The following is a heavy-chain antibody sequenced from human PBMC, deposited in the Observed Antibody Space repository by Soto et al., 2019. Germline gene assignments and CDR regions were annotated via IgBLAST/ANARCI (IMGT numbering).Heavy chain of an antibody. J-gene: IGHJ3*02. Sequence: VGSLRLSCAASGFTFSSYTMNWVRQAPGKGLEWVSSISTSGRYISYADSVKGRFTISRDNAKNSLDLQMNSLRAEDTAVYYCARSHGSSGNGAFDIWGQGTLVTVSS. CDR1: GFTFSSYT. V-gene: IGHV3-21*01. CDR2: ISTSGRYI. D-gene: IGHD6-13*01. CDR3: ARSHGSSGNGAFDI.